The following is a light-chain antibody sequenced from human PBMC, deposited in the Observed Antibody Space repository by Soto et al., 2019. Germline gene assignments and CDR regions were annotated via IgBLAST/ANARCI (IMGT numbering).Light chain of an antibody. J-gene: IGKJ4*01. Sequence: DIQMTQSPSTLSASVGDRVTITCRASQSISSWLAWYQQKPGKAPKLLIYDASSLESGLPSRFSGSGSGTEFTPTISSLQPDDFATYYCQQYNSSPLTFGGGTKVEIK. CDR2: DAS. V-gene: IGKV1-5*01. CDR3: QQYNSSPLT. CDR1: QSISSW.